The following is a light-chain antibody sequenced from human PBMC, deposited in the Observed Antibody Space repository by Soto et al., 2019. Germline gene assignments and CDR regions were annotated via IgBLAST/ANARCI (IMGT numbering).Light chain of an antibody. CDR1: QSLVYSDGNTY. J-gene: IGKJ3*01. V-gene: IGKV2-30*01. CDR3: QHYGGSFI. Sequence: DTVMTQSNLSLPVTLGQPSSISCRSIQSLVYSDGNTYLNWYQRKFGQAPRLLIYNTSSRATGIPDRLSGSGSGTDFTLSISRLEPEDFAVYYCQHYGGSFIFGPGTKVDIK. CDR2: NTS.